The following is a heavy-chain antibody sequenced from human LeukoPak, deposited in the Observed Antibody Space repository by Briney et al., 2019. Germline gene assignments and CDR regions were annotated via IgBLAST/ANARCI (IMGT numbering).Heavy chain of an antibody. V-gene: IGHV4-39*01. CDR3: ARQPQRGRHFDY. CDR1: GGSISSSSYY. D-gene: IGHD2-2*01. J-gene: IGHJ4*02. CDR2: IYYSGST. Sequence: SETLSLTCTVSGGSISSSSYYWRWIRQPPGKGLEWIGSIYYSGSTYYNPSLKSRVTISVDTSKNQFSLKLSSVTAADTAVYYCARQPQRGRHFDYWGQGTLVTVSS.